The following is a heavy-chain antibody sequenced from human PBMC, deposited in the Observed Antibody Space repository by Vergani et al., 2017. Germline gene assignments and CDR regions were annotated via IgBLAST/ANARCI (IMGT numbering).Heavy chain of an antibody. Sequence: QVQLQESGPGLVKPPETLSLTCTVSGGSVSSGSYYWSWIRQPPGKGLEWIGYIYYSGSTNYNPSLKSRVTISVDTSKNQFSLKLSSVTAADTAVYYCARGPSGLPAFDIWGQGTMVTVSS. CDR1: GGSVSSGSYY. D-gene: IGHD5-18*01. CDR3: ARGPSGLPAFDI. V-gene: IGHV4-61*01. CDR2: IYYSGST. J-gene: IGHJ3*02.